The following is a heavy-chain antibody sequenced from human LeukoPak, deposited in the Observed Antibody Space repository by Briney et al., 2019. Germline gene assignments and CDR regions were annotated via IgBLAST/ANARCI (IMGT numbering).Heavy chain of an antibody. V-gene: IGHV1-69*13. CDR2: IIPIFGTA. CDR1: GGTFSSYA. D-gene: IGHD4-23*01. Sequence: ASVKVSCKASGGTFSSYAISWVRQAPGQGFEWMGGIIPIFGTANYAQKFQGRVTITADESTSTAYMELSSLRSEDAAVYYCAREYGGNSGGAFDIWGQGTMVTVSS. CDR3: AREYGGNSGGAFDI. J-gene: IGHJ3*02.